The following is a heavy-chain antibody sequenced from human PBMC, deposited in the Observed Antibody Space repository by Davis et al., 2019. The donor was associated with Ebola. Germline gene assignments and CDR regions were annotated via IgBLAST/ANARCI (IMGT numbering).Heavy chain of an antibody. CDR2: INHSGST. CDR1: GGSISSGDYY. V-gene: IGHV4-39*07. J-gene: IGHJ6*02. CDR3: ARGRAVVVPAAIYYYYGMDV. D-gene: IGHD2-2*02. Sequence: SETLSLTCTVSGGSISSGDYYWSWIRQPPGKGLEWIGEINHSGSTNYNPSLKSRVTISVDTSKNQFSLKLSSVTAADTAVYYCARGRAVVVPAAIYYYYGMDVWGQGTTVTVSS.